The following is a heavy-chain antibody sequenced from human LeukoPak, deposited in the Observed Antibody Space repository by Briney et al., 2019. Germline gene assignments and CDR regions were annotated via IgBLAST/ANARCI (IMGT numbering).Heavy chain of an antibody. CDR1: GGSISSGSYY. CDR2: IYTSGST. J-gene: IGHJ4*02. D-gene: IGHD5-24*01. Sequence: SETLSLTCTVSGGSISSGSYYWSWIRQPAGKGLEWIGRIYTSGSTNYNPSLKGRVTISVDTSKNQFSLKLSSVTAADTAVYYCARGDGYTIDYWGQGTLVTVSS. CDR3: ARGDGYTIDY. V-gene: IGHV4-61*02.